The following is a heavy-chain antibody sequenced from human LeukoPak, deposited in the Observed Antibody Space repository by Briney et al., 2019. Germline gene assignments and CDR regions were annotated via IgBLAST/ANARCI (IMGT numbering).Heavy chain of an antibody. CDR1: GYTFISYG. J-gene: IGHJ5*02. CDR3: ARPIVAAGSNWFDP. Sequence: ASVKVSCKASGYTFISYGISWVRQAPGQGLEWMGWISAYNGNTNYAQKLQGRVTMTTDTSTSTAYMELRSLRSDDTAVYYCARPIVAAGSNWFDPWGQGTLVTVSS. D-gene: IGHD6-13*01. V-gene: IGHV1-18*01. CDR2: ISAYNGNT.